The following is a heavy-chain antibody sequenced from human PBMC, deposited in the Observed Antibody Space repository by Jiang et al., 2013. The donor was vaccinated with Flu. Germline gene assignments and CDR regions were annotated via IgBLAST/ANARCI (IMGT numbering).Heavy chain of an antibody. D-gene: IGHD3-16*01. Sequence: GAEVKKPGESLRISCKCSGFSFPNSWITWVRQMPGKGLEWMGRIDPSDSYTDYSPSFQGHVTMSVDQSSTTAYLQWDSLQASDTAIYYCARRGDVNSFDVWGQGT. CDR3: ARRGDVNSFDV. CDR2: IDPSDSYT. CDR1: GFSFPNSW. J-gene: IGHJ3*01. V-gene: IGHV5-10-1*01.